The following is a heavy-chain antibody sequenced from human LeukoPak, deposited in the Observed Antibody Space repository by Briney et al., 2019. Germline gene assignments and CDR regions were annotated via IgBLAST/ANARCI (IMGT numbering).Heavy chain of an antibody. J-gene: IGHJ6*03. V-gene: IGHV1-46*01. Sequence: ASVKVSCKAFGYTFTSNYMHWVRQAPGQGPEWMGVISPSGGSTTYAQKLQGRVTMTTDTSTSTAYMELRSLRSDDTAVYYCARVGLPPYYYYYMDVWGKGTTVTVSS. CDR3: ARVGLPPYYYYYMDV. CDR2: ISPSGGST. CDR1: GYTFTSNY. D-gene: IGHD2-15*01.